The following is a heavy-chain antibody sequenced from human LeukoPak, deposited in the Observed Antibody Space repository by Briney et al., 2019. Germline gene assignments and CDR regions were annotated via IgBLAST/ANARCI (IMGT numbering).Heavy chain of an antibody. Sequence: GGSLRLSCVASGFSTGSFGLGWVRQVPGKGLEWVSGINQNGENIGYAESVKGRFTISRDNAKNSQHLQMNSLRAEDTAVYYCARDWWDSIAVATADWGQGTLVTVSS. J-gene: IGHJ4*02. CDR2: INQNGENI. CDR3: ARDWWDSIAVATAD. CDR1: GFSTGSFG. V-gene: IGHV3-20*04. D-gene: IGHD6-19*01.